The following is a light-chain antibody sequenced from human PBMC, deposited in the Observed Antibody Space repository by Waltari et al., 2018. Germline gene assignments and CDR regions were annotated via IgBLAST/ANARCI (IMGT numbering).Light chain of an antibody. CDR2: DDS. J-gene: IGLJ2*01. CDR3: QGWESPSDVV. Sequence: SYVVTQPPSVSVAPGQTARLTCGGNIIGSKSVQWYQQKSGQAPVLVVSDDSDRPAGIPERFSGSNSGHTATLTSSGVEAGDEADYYCQGWESPSDVVFVGGTKLTVL. CDR1: IIGSKS. V-gene: IGLV3-21*02.